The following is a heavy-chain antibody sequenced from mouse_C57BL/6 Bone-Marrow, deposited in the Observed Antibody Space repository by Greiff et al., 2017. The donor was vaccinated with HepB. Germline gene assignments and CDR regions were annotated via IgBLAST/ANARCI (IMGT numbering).Heavy chain of an antibody. V-gene: IGHV1-74*01. D-gene: IGHD1-1*01. J-gene: IGHJ4*01. CDR1: GYTFTSYW. Sequence: QVQLQQPGAELVKPGASVKVSCKASGYTFTSYWMHWVKQRPVQGLEWIGRIHPSDSDTNYNQKFKDKATLTVDKSSSTAYMQLSSLTSEDSAVYYCAISLNYYGCMDDWGQGTSVTVAS. CDR3: AISLNYYGCMDD. CDR2: IHPSDSDT.